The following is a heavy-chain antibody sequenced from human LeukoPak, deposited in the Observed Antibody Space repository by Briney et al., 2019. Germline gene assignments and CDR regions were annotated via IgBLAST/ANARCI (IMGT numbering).Heavy chain of an antibody. CDR3: ARIHIVGATIDY. CDR1: RFTFSSFA. V-gene: IGHV3-30*01. D-gene: IGHD1-26*01. CDR2: ISYDGSNK. Sequence: GSLRLSCAASRFTFSSFAMHWVRQAPGKGLEWVAVISYDGSNKYYADSVKGRFTISRDNSKNTLYLQMNSLRAEDTAVYYCARIHIVGATIDYWGQGTLVTVSS. J-gene: IGHJ4*02.